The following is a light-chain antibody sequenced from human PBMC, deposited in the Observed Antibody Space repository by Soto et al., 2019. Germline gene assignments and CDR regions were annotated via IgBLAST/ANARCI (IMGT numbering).Light chain of an antibody. CDR2: AAS. V-gene: IGKV1-39*01. J-gene: IGKJ3*01. CDR1: QSISNY. CDR3: QESYNTLTST. Sequence: DIQMTQSPSSLSASVGDRVTITCRASQSISNYLNWYQQKPGKAPKLLIFAASNLQSGVPSRFSGSGSGTDFTLTISSLQPEDFATYYCQESYNTLTSTLGPGTKVDIK.